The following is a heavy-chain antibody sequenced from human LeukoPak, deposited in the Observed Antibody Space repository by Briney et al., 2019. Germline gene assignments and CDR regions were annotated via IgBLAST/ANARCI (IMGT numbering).Heavy chain of an antibody. CDR1: GGSISSYY. J-gene: IGHJ6*03. CDR3: ARLRIAYSSGYYMDV. Sequence: PSETLSLTCTVSGGSISSYYWSWIRQPPGKGLEWIGYIYYSGGTNYNPSLKSRVTISVDTSKNQFSLKLSSVTAADTAVYYCARLRIAYSSGYYMDVWGKGTTVSVSS. CDR2: IYYSGGT. D-gene: IGHD3-22*01. V-gene: IGHV4-59*08.